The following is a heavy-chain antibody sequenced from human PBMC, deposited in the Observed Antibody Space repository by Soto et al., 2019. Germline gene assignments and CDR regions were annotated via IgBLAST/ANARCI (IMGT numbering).Heavy chain of an antibody. D-gene: IGHD2-8*01. CDR3: AADSQVVPSQIDY. Sequence: VQLVESGGGLVKPGGSLRLSCEASGFTFSSAWMSWVRQAPGKGLEWVGRIKSKADRRTIDYAAPVKGRFITSRDDSKNTLYLQMSSLNAEDTGIYYCAADSQVVPSQIDYWGLGTLVTVSS. J-gene: IGHJ4*02. V-gene: IGHV3-15*01. CDR2: IKSKADRRTI. CDR1: GFTFSSAW.